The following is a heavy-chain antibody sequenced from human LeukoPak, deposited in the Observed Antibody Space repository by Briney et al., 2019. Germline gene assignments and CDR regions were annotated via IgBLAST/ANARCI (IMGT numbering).Heavy chain of an antibody. CDR3: ARVLYYYDSSGYWVGALDI. V-gene: IGHV1-18*01. Sequence: ASVKVSCKASGYTFTSYGIRWVRQAPGQGLEWMGCISAYNGNTNSAQRLQGRVTMTTDTSTSTAYTELSNLRSDDTAVYYCARVLYYYDSSGYWVGALDIWGQGTMVTVSS. J-gene: IGHJ3*02. CDR2: ISAYNGNT. CDR1: GYTFTSYG. D-gene: IGHD3-22*01.